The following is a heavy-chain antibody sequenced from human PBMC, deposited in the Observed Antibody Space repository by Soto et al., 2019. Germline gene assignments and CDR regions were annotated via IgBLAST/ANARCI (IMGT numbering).Heavy chain of an antibody. CDR1: GFTFSSYW. V-gene: IGHV3-74*01. J-gene: IGHJ6*02. Sequence: GGSLRLSCAASGFTFSSYWMHWVRQAPGKGLVWVSRINSDGSSTSYVDSVKGRFTISRDNAKNTLYLQMNSLRAEDTAVYYCAKNVWGITIFGGMDVWGQGTTVTVSS. CDR3: AKNVWGITIFGGMDV. D-gene: IGHD3-9*01. CDR2: INSDGSST.